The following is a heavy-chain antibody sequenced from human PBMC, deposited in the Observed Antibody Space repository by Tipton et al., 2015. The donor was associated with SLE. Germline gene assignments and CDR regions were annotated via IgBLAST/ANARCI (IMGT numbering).Heavy chain of an antibody. CDR3: ARGGNYDFFRSPHAYFDY. J-gene: IGHJ4*02. V-gene: IGHV4-59*01. Sequence: TLSLTCTVSGGSISSYYWSWIRQPPGKGLEWIGYIYYSGSTNYNPSLKSRVTISVDTSKNQLSLKLSSVTAADTAVYYCARGGNYDFFRSPHAYFDYWGQGTLVTVSS. CDR1: GGSISSYY. D-gene: IGHD3-3*01. CDR2: IYYSGST.